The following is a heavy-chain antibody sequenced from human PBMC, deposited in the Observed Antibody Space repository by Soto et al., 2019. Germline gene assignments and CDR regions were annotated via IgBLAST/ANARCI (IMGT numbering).Heavy chain of an antibody. CDR2: IIPIFGTA. J-gene: IGHJ4*02. CDR1: GGTFSSYA. CDR3: AREAYCGGDCYSPFDY. Sequence: QVQLVQSGAEVKKPGSSVKVSCKASGGTFSSYAISWVRQAPGQGLEWMGGIIPIFGTANYAQKFQGRVTITADESTSTAYMEXSSLRSEDTAVYYCAREAYCGGDCYSPFDYWGLGTLVTVSS. D-gene: IGHD2-21*02. V-gene: IGHV1-69*01.